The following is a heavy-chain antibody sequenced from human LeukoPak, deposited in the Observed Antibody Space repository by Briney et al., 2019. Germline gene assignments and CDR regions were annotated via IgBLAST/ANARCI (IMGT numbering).Heavy chain of an antibody. D-gene: IGHD3-22*01. J-gene: IGHJ4*02. CDR1: GGTFSSYA. Sequence: GSSVRVSCKASGGTFSSYAISWVRQAPGQGLEWMGGIIPIFGTANYAQKFQGRVTITTDESTSTAYMELSSLRSEDTAVYYCARDGGYYDSSGYYQYYFDYWGQGTLVTVSS. CDR2: IIPIFGTA. V-gene: IGHV1-69*05. CDR3: ARDGGYYDSSGYYQYYFDY.